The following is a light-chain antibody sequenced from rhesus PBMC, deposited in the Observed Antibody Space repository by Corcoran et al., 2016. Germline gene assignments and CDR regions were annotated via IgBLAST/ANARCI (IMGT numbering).Light chain of an antibody. CDR3: ERYSNWPHA. CDR2: GAS. J-gene: IGKJ3*01. Sequence: EIVLTQSPATLSLSPGERAILSCRASQSVSSNLAWYQQKPEQAPRLLISGASGRAPGIPDRFSGSGSGTDFTLPISSLAPEDFAVYYCERYSNWPHAFGPGSKLDIK. V-gene: IGKV3-42*03. CDR1: QSVSSN.